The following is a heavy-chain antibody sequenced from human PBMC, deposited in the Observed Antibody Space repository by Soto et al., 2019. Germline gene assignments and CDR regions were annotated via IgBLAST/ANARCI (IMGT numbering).Heavy chain of an antibody. CDR2: INPSGGST. Sequence: GASVKFSCKASGYTFTSYYMHWVRQAPGQGLEWMGIINPSGGSTSYAQKFQGRVTMTRDTSTSTVYMELSSLRSEDTAVYYCARDAPSSGWYGAFDIWGQGTMVTVSS. CDR1: GYTFTSYY. J-gene: IGHJ3*02. V-gene: IGHV1-46*01. D-gene: IGHD6-19*01. CDR3: ARDAPSSGWYGAFDI.